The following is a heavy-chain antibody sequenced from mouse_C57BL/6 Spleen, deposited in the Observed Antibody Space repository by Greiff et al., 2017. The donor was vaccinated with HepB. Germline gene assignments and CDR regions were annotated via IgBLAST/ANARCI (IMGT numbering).Heavy chain of an antibody. CDR2: IDPSDSYT. D-gene: IGHD3-2*02. Sequence: QVQLQQPGAELVKPGASVKLSCKASGYTFTSYWMQWVKQRPGQGLEWIGEIDPSDSYTNYNQKFKGKATLTVDTSSSTAYMQRSSLTSEDSAVYYCAASSGYGTFYWGQGTTLTVSS. J-gene: IGHJ2*01. CDR3: AASSGYGTFY. V-gene: IGHV1-50*01. CDR1: GYTFTSYW.